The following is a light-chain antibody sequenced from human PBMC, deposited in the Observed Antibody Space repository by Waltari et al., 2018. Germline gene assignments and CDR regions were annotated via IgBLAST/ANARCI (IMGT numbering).Light chain of an antibody. CDR2: LGS. J-gene: IGKJ1*01. V-gene: IGKV2-28*01. Sequence: DIVMTQSPLSLPVTPGEPVSISCRSSQSLLHSNGYNYLDWYLQKPGQSPQLLIYLGSNRASGVPDRFSGSGSGTDFTLRISRVEAEDVGVYYCMQALQTPWTFGQGTKVDIK. CDR3: MQALQTPWT. CDR1: QSLLHSNGYNY.